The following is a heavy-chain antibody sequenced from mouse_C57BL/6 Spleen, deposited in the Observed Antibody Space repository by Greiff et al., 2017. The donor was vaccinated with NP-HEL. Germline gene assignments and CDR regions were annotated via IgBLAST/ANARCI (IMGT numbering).Heavy chain of an antibody. CDR3: ARNYGSSSPFDY. D-gene: IGHD1-1*01. Sequence: QVQLQQSGAELVKPGASVKLSCKASGYTFTSYWMHWVKQRPGQGLEWIGMIHPNSGSTNYNEKFKSKATLTVDKSSSTAYMQLSSLTSEDSAVYYCARNYGSSSPFDYWGQGTTLTVSS. CDR1: GYTFTSYW. CDR2: IHPNSGST. V-gene: IGHV1-64*01. J-gene: IGHJ2*01.